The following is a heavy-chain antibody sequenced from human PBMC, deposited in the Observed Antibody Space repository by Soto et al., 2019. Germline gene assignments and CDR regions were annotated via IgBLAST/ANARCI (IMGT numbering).Heavy chain of an antibody. D-gene: IGHD3-9*01. Sequence: ASVKVSCKASGYTFNSYTMHWARQAPGQRREWMGWINVGTGDTKYSQRFQGRVTITRDTSANIVYMELSSLRSEDTAVYYCARDGGYDILTGYLDCWGQGTLVTVSS. CDR1: GYTFNSYT. J-gene: IGHJ4*02. V-gene: IGHV1-3*01. CDR2: INVGTGDT. CDR3: ARDGGYDILTGYLDC.